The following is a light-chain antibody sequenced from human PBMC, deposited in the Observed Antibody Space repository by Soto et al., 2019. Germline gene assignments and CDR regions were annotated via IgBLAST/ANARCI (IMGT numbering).Light chain of an antibody. CDR1: QTVNSF. J-gene: IGKJ3*01. CDR2: DTS. CDR3: QQRSNWPPL. Sequence: EIVLTQSPATLSLSPGERATLSCRASQTVNSFLAWYQQKPGQAPRLLIYDTSNRATGIPARFSGSGSGTDFTLTISSLEPEDFAVYYCQQRSNWPPLFGPGTKVDI. V-gene: IGKV3-11*01.